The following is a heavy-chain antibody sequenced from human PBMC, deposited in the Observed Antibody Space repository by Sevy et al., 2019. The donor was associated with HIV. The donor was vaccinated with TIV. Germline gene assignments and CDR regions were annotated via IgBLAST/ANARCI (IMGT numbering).Heavy chain of an antibody. CDR2: ISYDGNNK. CDR3: AKLPPYDYRSGIYLSYGMDV. Sequence: GGSLRLSCAASGFTFSSYGIHWVRQAPGKGLEWLAVISYDGNNKYYADSVKGRFTISRDNSKNTLYLQMNSLRAEDTAVYYSAKLPPYDYRSGIYLSYGMDVWGQGTTVTVSS. J-gene: IGHJ6*02. V-gene: IGHV3-30*18. D-gene: IGHD3-10*01. CDR1: GFTFSSYG.